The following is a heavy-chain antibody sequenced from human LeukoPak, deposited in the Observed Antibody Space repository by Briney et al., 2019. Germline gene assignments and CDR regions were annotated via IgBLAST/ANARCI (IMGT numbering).Heavy chain of an antibody. CDR1: GYAFTDYF. CDR3: AVGLRYLEWLLRPLDY. Sequence: ASVKVSCKTSGYAFTDYFMHWVRQAPGQGLEWMGWINPYSGVTNHAQKFQGRVTMTRDTSISTAYMELSTLRPDDTAFYYCAVGLRYLEWLLRPLDYWGQGTLVTVSS. CDR2: INPYSGVT. J-gene: IGHJ4*02. V-gene: IGHV1-2*02. D-gene: IGHD3-3*01.